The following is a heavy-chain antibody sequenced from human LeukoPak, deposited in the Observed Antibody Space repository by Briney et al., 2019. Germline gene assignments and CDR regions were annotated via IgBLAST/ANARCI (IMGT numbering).Heavy chain of an antibody. CDR2: IRSKANSYAT. D-gene: IGHD3-10*01. CDR1: GFTFSGSA. CDR3: TSWRQVRGVITVVDY. V-gene: IGHV3-73*01. Sequence: GGSLRLSCAASGFTFSGSAMHWVRRASGKGLEWVGRIRSKANSYATAYAASVKGRFTISRDDSKNTAYLQMNSLKTEDTAVYYCTSWRQVRGVITVVDYWGQGTLVAVSS. J-gene: IGHJ4*02.